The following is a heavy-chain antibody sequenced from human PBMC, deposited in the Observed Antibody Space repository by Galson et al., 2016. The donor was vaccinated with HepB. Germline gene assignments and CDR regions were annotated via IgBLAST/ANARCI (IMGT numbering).Heavy chain of an antibody. D-gene: IGHD2-2*01. CDR3: AREQVPPAWESYYYSYYYGLDV. CDR2: INQDGSGK. V-gene: IGHV3-7*03. J-gene: IGHJ6*02. CDR1: GFTFNSYW. Sequence: SLRLSCAVSGFTFNSYWMSWVRQAPGKGLEWVANINQDGSGKYYVDFVKGRFTISRDKAKNSLYLQMNSLRAEDTAVYYCAREQVPPAWESYYYSYYYGLDVWGQGTTVTVSS.